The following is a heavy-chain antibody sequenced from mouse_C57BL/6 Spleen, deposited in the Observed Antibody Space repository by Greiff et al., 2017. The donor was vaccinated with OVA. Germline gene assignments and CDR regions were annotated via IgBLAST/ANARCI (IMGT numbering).Heavy chain of an antibody. CDR1: GYTFTSYW. D-gene: IGHD1-1*01. V-gene: IGHV1-72*01. CDR2: IDPNSGGT. Sequence: QVHVKQPGAELVKPGASVKLSCKASGYTFTSYWMHWVKQRPGRGLEWIGRIDPNSGGTKYNEKFKSKATLTVDKPSSTAYMQLSSLTSEDSAVYYCARERYYGSSFYWYFDVWGTGTTVTVSS. CDR3: ARERYYGSSFYWYFDV. J-gene: IGHJ1*03.